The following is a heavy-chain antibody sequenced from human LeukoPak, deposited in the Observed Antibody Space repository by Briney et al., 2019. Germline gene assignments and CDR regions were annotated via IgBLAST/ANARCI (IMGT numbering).Heavy chain of an antibody. Sequence: GGSLRLSCAASGFTFSSYAMSWVRQAPGKGLEWVSAISGSGGSTYYADSAKGRFTISRDNSKNTLYLQMNSLRAEDTAVYYCAKGPPLHYYYYMDVWGKGTTVTVSS. J-gene: IGHJ6*03. CDR1: GFTFSSYA. CDR3: AKGPPLHYYYYMDV. D-gene: IGHD2-21*01. CDR2: ISGSGGST. V-gene: IGHV3-23*01.